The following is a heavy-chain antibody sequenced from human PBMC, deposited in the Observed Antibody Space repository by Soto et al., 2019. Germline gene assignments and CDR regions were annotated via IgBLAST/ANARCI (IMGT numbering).Heavy chain of an antibody. CDR1: GYSFTSLD. D-gene: IGHD1-26*01. CDR2: MQPSTGRT. CDR3: ARGVSAGVDY. Sequence: ASVKVSCKASGYSFTSLDINWVRQTAGQGLEWMGWMQPSTGRTGYAQKFQGRVTMTRDTSINTAYMELTTLTSDDTAFYYCARGVSAGVDYWGQGTLVTVS. J-gene: IGHJ4*02. V-gene: IGHV1-8*01.